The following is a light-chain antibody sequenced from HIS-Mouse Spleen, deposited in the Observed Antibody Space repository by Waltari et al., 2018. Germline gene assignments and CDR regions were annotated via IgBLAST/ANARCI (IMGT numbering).Light chain of an antibody. J-gene: IGLJ2*01. CDR1: SRRSHS. CDR3: NSRDSSGNHVV. V-gene: IGLV3-19*01. CDR2: GKN. Sequence: SSELTQDPAVPVALGHTVRITSQGDSRRSHSSSRYQQKPGQAPVLVIYGKNNRPSGIPDRFSGSSSGNTASLTITGAQAEDGADYYCNSRDSSGNHVVFGGGTKLTVL.